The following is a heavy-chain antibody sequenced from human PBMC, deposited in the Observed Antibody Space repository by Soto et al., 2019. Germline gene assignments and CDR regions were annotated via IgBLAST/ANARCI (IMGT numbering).Heavy chain of an antibody. Sequence: QVQLVQSGAEVKKPGSSVKVSCKASGGTFSSYAISWVRQAPGQGLEWMGGIIPIFGTANYAQKFQGRVTIPEDESTRTGYMWLSSLRPEDTAVYYCAREKGVCGIIAAHPYYYYCMDVWGQGTTVTVSS. D-gene: IGHD6-6*01. CDR2: IIPIFGTA. J-gene: IGHJ6*02. CDR3: AREKGVCGIIAAHPYYYYCMDV. V-gene: IGHV1-69*12. CDR1: GGTFSSYA.